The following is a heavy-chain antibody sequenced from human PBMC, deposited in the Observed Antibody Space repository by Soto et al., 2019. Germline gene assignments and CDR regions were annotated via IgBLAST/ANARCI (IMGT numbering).Heavy chain of an antibody. V-gene: IGHV4-59*01. Sequence: SETLSLTCTVSGAPITSYQRSWIRQSPGKGLEWIGNIYYSGSTNYNPSLKSRVTISVDTSKNQFSLKLSSVTAADTAVYYCARDSSGYYWFDPWGQGTQVTVSS. CDR2: IYYSGST. CDR3: ARDSSGYYWFDP. CDR1: GAPITSYQ. D-gene: IGHD3-22*01. J-gene: IGHJ5*02.